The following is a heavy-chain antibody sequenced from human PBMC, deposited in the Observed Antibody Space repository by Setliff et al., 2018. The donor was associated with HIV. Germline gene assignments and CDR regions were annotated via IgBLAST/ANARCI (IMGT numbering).Heavy chain of an antibody. CDR2: INHRTNS. CDR3: ARGVHGGTYSWFDS. CDR1: GGSFSGYY. V-gene: IGHV4-34*01. J-gene: IGHJ5*01. Sequence: SETLSLTCAVYGGSFSGYYWTWIRQPPGKGLEWIADINHRTNSNYNPSLKSRVTISVDTSKNQFSLNLTSVTAADTALYFCARGVHGGTYSWFDSWGQGSLVTVS. D-gene: IGHD4-17*01.